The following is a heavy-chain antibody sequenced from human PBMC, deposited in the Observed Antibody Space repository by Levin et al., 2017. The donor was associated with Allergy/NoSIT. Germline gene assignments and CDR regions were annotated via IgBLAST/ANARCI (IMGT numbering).Heavy chain of an antibody. D-gene: IGHD5-12*01. Sequence: GGSLRLSCKASGSTFTSYDINWVRQATGQGLEWMGWMNPNSGNTGYAQKFQGRVTMTRNTSISTAYMELSSLRSEDTAVYYCARGRRGYSGYDGAPIYWGQGTLVTVSS. J-gene: IGHJ4*02. V-gene: IGHV1-8*01. CDR1: GSTFTSYD. CDR3: ARGRRGYSGYDGAPIY. CDR2: MNPNSGNT.